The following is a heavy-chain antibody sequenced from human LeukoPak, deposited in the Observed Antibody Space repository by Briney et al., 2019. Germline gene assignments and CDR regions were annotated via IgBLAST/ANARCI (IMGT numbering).Heavy chain of an antibody. CDR3: ARGQWEGTFDS. V-gene: IGHV3-66*01. CDR1: GVTVSGIY. J-gene: IGHJ4*02. Sequence: GGSLRLSCAASGVTVSGIYMSWVRQAPEKGLEWVSVIYAAGSIYYADSVKGRFTISRDNSKNTLYLQMNSLRAEDTAVYYCARGQWEGTFDSWGQGTLVTVSS. D-gene: IGHD1-26*01. CDR2: IYAAGSI.